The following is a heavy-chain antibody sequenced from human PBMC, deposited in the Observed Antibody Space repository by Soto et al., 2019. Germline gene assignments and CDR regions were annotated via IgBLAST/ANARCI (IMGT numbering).Heavy chain of an antibody. CDR1: GFTLSDYY. J-gene: IGHJ6*02. Sequence: QVQLVESGGGLVKPGESLRLSCAASGFTLSDYYMTWVRQTPGKGLEWISYISSTGGTVNYADSVKGRFTISRDNIKNSLFQQMTSLRDEDTAVYYCARDGLDYYGLDVWGQGTTVTVSS. CDR2: ISSTGGTV. V-gene: IGHV3-11*01. CDR3: ARDGLDYYGLDV.